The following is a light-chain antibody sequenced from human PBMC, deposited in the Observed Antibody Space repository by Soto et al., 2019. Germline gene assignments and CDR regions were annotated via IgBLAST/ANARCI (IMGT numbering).Light chain of an antibody. CDR2: AAS. CDR1: QYISNY. J-gene: IGKJ1*01. CDR3: QQRSKWRT. V-gene: IGKV1-16*02. Sequence: DIQMTQSPSSLSASVGDTVTITCRASQYISNYVAWFQQKPGQAPKSLIYAASKLHSGVPSKFTGSGSGTDFTLTISSLEPEDFAVYYCQQRSKWRTFGQGTKVDIK.